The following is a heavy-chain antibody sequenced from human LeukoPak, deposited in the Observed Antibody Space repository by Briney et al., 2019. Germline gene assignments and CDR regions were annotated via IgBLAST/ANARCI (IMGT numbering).Heavy chain of an antibody. CDR3: ARDSGANDYGDYEAGY. Sequence: PGGSLRLSCAASGFTVSSNYMSWVRQAPGKGLEWVSVIYSGGSTYYADSVKGRFTISRDNSKNTLYLQMNSLRAEDTAVYYCARDSGANDYGDYEAGYWGQGTLVTVSS. CDR2: IYSGGST. V-gene: IGHV3-66*01. D-gene: IGHD4-17*01. CDR1: GFTVSSNY. J-gene: IGHJ4*02.